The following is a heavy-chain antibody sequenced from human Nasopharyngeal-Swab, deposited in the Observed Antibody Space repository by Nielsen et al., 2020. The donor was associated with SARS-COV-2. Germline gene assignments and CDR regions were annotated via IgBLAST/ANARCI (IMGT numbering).Heavy chain of an antibody. CDR1: GFDFNNYG. CDR3: AREGIAVAGTGLDY. Sequence: GESLKISCEASGFDFNNYGMHWVRQAPGKGLEWVAVISYEGSKKFFTDSVKGRFTISRDHSKKTLYLQMNSLRAEDTAVYYCAREGIAVAGTGLDYWGQGTLVTVSP. V-gene: IGHV3-33*05. CDR2: ISYEGSKK. D-gene: IGHD6-19*01. J-gene: IGHJ4*02.